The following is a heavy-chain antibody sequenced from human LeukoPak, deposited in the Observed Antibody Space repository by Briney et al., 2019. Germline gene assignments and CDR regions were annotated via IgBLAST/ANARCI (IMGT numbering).Heavy chain of an antibody. Sequence: ASVKVSCKASGYTFTNYYMHWVRQAPGQGLEWMGIINPSGGSTRYAQKFQGRVTVTRDTSTSTVYMELSSLRSEDTAMYYCARDIREGDGYYQFDSWGQGTLVTVSS. CDR2: INPSGGST. V-gene: IGHV1-46*01. D-gene: IGHD5-24*01. CDR3: ARDIREGDGYYQFDS. J-gene: IGHJ4*02. CDR1: GYTFTNYY.